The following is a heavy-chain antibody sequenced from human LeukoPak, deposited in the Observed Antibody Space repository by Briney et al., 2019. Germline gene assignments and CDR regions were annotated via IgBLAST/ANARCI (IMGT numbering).Heavy chain of an antibody. CDR3: ASSPTRLSCYYYGMDV. CDR1: GYTFTSYG. CDR2: ISAYNGNT. V-gene: IGHV1-18*01. D-gene: IGHD5-12*01. Sequence: ASVKVSCKASGYTFTSYGISWVRQAPGQGLEWMGWISAYNGNTNYAQKLQGRVTMTTDTSTSTAYMELRSLRSDDTAVYYCASSPTRLSCYYYGMDVWGQGTTVTVSS. J-gene: IGHJ6*02.